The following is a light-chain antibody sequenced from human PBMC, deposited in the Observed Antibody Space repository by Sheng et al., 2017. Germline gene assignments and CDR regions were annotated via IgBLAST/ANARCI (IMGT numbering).Light chain of an antibody. CDR2: DVS. V-gene: IGLV2-14*03. CDR1: SSDVGSYNY. J-gene: IGLJ2*01. CDR3: SSYSSTNTLL. Sequence: QSALTQPPSVSGSPGQSITISCTGTSSDVGSYNYVSWYQQHPGKAPKVMIYDVSNRPSGVSNRFSGSKSGNTASLTISGLQAEDEADYYCSSYSSTNTLLFGGGTKLTVL.